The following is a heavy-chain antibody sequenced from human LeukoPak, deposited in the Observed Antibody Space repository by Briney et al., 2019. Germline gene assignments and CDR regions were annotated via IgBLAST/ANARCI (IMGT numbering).Heavy chain of an antibody. J-gene: IGHJ3*02. CDR1: GGTFSSYA. CDR3: AREWLHPRGSDAFDI. CDR2: IIPIFGTA. D-gene: IGHD5-24*01. Sequence: SVKVSCKASGGTFSSYAISWVRQAPGQGLEWMGGIIPIFGTANYAQKFQGRVTITADESTSTAYMELSSLRSEDTAVYYCAREWLHPRGSDAFDIWGQGTMVTVSS. V-gene: IGHV1-69*01.